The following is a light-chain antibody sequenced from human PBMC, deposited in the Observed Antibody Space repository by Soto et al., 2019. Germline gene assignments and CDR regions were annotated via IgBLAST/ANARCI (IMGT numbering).Light chain of an antibody. CDR1: SSNIGINT. Sequence: QSVLTQPPSASGTPGQRVTISCYRGSSNIGINTVNWYQQLPGTAPKVLIYTDNERPSGVPDRFSGSKSGTSASLAINGLQSGDEADYYCGAWDESLNGYVFGTGTKVTV. CDR3: GAWDESLNGYV. J-gene: IGLJ1*01. V-gene: IGLV1-44*01. CDR2: TDN.